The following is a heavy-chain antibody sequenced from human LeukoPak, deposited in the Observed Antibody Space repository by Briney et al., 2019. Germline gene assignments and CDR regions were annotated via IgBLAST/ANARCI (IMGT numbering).Heavy chain of an antibody. CDR2: IYYSGST. D-gene: IGHD6-13*01. V-gene: IGHV4-59*01. CDR3: ARTPQQLDYYYYYYMDV. CDR1: GGSINSYY. Sequence: SETLSLTCTVSGGSINSYYWSWIRQPPGKGLEWLGYIYYSGSTNYNPSLKSRVTISVDTSKNQFSLRLSSVTAADTAVYYCARTPQQLDYYYYYYMDVWGKGTTVTISS. J-gene: IGHJ6*03.